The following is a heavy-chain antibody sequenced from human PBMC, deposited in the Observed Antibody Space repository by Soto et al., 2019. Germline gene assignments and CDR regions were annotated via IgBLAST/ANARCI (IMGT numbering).Heavy chain of an antibody. CDR1: GYTFTSYG. CDR3: ARDRNSGWYGDYYYYGMDV. J-gene: IGHJ6*02. CDR2: ISAYNGNT. V-gene: IGHV1-18*01. Sequence: QVQLVQSGAEVKKPGASVKVSCKASGYTFTSYGISWVRQAPGQGLEWMGWISAYNGNTNYAQKLQGRATMTTDTSTSTAYMELRSLRSDDTAVYYCARDRNSGWYGDYYYYGMDVWGQGTTVTVSS. D-gene: IGHD6-19*01.